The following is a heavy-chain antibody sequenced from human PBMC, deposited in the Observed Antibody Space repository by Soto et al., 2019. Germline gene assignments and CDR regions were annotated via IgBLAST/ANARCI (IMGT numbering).Heavy chain of an antibody. V-gene: IGHV1-69*13. D-gene: IGHD4-17*01. J-gene: IGHJ4*02. CDR2: IIPIFGTA. CDR1: GGTFSSYA. CDR3: ASHHDGDYDMYYFDY. Sequence: SVKVSCKASGGTFSSYAISWVRQAPGQGLEWMGGIIPIFGTANYAQKFQGRVTITADESTGTAYMELSSLRSEDTAVYYCASHHDGDYDMYYFDYWGQGTLVTVAS.